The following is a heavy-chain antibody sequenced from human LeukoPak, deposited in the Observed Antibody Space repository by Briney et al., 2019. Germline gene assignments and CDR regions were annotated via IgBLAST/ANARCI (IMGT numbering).Heavy chain of an antibody. CDR1: GGSISSSSYY. J-gene: IGHJ4*02. V-gene: IGHV4-39*07. CDR3: ARARGYSYGWDY. Sequence: SETLSLTCTVSGGSISSSSYYWGWIRQPPGKGLEWIGSIYYSGSTYYNPSLKSRVTISVDTSKNQFSLKLSSVTAADTAVYYCARARGYSYGWDYWGQGTLVTVSS. D-gene: IGHD5-18*01. CDR2: IYYSGST.